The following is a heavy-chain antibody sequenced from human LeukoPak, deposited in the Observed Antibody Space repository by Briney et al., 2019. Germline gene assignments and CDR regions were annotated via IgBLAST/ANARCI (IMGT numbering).Heavy chain of an antibody. Sequence: SETLSLTCAVSGGSISSGGYSWSWIRQPPGKGLEWIGYIYHSGSTYYNPSLKSRVTISVDRSKNQFSLKLSSVTAADTAVYYCASAHTYYYDSSGYRPGAYFDYWGQGTPVTVSS. V-gene: IGHV4-30-2*01. J-gene: IGHJ4*02. CDR2: IYHSGST. CDR1: GGSISSGGYS. D-gene: IGHD3-22*01. CDR3: ASAHTYYYDSSGYRPGAYFDY.